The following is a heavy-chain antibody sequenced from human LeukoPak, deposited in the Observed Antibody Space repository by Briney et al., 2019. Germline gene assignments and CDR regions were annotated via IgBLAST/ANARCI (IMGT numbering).Heavy chain of an antibody. Sequence: GGSLRLSCAASGFTFRSYAMSWVRQAPGKGLEWVSTTSDSGGSTYYADSVKGRFTISRDNFKNTLYLQMNSLRADDTAVYYSATHSDFGSGSYRWFDPWGQGTLVIVSS. J-gene: IGHJ5*02. CDR2: TSDSGGST. V-gene: IGHV3-23*01. CDR3: ATHSDFGSGSYRWFDP. CDR1: GFTFRSYA. D-gene: IGHD3-10*01.